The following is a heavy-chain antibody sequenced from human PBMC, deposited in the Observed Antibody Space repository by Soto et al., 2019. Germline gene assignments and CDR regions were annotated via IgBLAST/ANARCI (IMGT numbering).Heavy chain of an antibody. D-gene: IGHD3-10*01. CDR1: GWSFSGYY. CDR2: INHSGST. J-gene: IGHJ5*02. Sequence: SETLSLTCAVYGWSFSGYYWSWIRQPPGKGLEWIGEINHSGSTNYNPSLKSRVTISVDTSKNQFSLKLSSVTAADTAVYYCARGRGAAVYYYGSGSYFNWFDPWGQGTLVTVSS. CDR3: ARGRGAAVYYYGSGSYFNWFDP. V-gene: IGHV4-34*01.